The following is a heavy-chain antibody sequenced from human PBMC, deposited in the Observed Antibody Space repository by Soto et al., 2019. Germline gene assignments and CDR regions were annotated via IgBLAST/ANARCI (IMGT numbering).Heavy chain of an antibody. CDR3: ATHRNGKVDD. CDR1: SASIRPSTYQ. J-gene: IGHJ4*02. D-gene: IGHD1-1*01. CDR2: AYYSEST. Sequence: SETLSRTRSVSSASIRPSTYQCGWILQPPGVGLEWIGSAYYSESTYYSPSLKSRVTISVDTSKNQFSLKVGSVNAADTALYNWATHRNGKVDDGGQGTLVTVSS. V-gene: IGHV4-39*01.